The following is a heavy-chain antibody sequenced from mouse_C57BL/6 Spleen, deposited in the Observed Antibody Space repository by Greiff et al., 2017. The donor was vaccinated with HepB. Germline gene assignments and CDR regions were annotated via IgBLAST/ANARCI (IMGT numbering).Heavy chain of an antibody. CDR3: ARSYGTDYAMDY. CDR2: IHPNSGST. CDR1: GYTFTSYW. V-gene: IGHV1-64*01. Sequence: QVQLKQPGAELVKPGASVKLSCKASGYTFTSYWMHWVKQRPGQGLEWIGMIHPNSGSTNYNEKFKSKATLTVDKSSSTAYMQLSSLTSEDSAVYYCARSYGTDYAMDYWGQGTSVTVSS. J-gene: IGHJ4*01. D-gene: IGHD1-1*01.